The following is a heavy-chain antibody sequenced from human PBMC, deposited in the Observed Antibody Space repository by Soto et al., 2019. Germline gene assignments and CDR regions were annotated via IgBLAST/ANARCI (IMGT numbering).Heavy chain of an antibody. Sequence: ASVKVSCKASGGTFSSYAISWVRQAPGQGLEWMGGIIPIFGTANYAQKFQGRVTITADESTSTAYMELSSLRSEDTAVYYCARGYYYDRSGYYAFDIWGQGTMVTVSS. CDR1: GGTFSSYA. V-gene: IGHV1-69*13. D-gene: IGHD3-22*01. CDR3: ARGYYYDRSGYYAFDI. CDR2: IIPIFGTA. J-gene: IGHJ3*02.